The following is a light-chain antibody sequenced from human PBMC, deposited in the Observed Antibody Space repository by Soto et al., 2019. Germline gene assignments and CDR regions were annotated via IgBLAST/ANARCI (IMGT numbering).Light chain of an antibody. CDR1: SSDVGSYNY. Sequence: QSVLTQPPSASGSPGQSVTISCTGTSSDVGSYNYVSWYQQHPDKAPKLIIYGVNEPPSGVPDRFSGSKSGNTASLTVSGLQAEDEADYYCTSYAGSNNPVVFGGGTKLTVL. CDR3: TSYAGSNNPVV. CDR2: GVN. J-gene: IGLJ3*02. V-gene: IGLV2-8*01.